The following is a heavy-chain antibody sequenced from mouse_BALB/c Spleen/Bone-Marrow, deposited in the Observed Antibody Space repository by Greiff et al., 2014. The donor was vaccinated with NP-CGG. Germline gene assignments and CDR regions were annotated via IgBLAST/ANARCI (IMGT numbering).Heavy chain of an antibody. V-gene: IGHV5-12*02. CDR1: GFSFSDYY. J-gene: IGHJ2*01. D-gene: IGHD1-1*01. CDR3: ARLGDYSYFDY. Sequence: VQLKHSGGGLVQPGGSLKLSCATSGFSFSDYYMYWIRQTPEKRLEWVAYISNGGGSTYYPDTVKGRFTISRDNAKNTLYLQMSRLKSEDTAMYYCARLGDYSYFDYWGQGTTLTVSS. CDR2: ISNGGGST.